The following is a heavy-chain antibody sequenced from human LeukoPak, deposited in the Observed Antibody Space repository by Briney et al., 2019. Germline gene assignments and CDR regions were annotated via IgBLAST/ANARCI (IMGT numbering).Heavy chain of an antibody. CDR3: ARVDARTSSWNYEDF. CDR1: RLIFSSCS. J-gene: IGHJ4*02. D-gene: IGHD6-13*01. Sequence: GGSLRLSCAASRLIFSSCSMSWVRQAPGKGLEWVAAIGNSGGSTYYADSVKGRFTISRDNSKNTLYLQMDSLRAEDTAIYYCARVDARTSSWNYEDFWGQGTLVTVSS. V-gene: IGHV3-23*01. CDR2: IGNSGGST.